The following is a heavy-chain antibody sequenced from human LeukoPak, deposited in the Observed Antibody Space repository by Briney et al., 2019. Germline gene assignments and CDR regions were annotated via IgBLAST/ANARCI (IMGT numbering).Heavy chain of an antibody. J-gene: IGHJ4*02. CDR3: ARERATMVRGVIITYRTYYFDY. V-gene: IGHV4-34*01. D-gene: IGHD3-10*01. CDR1: GGSFSGYY. Sequence: SETLSLTCAVYGGSFSGYYWSWIRHPPGKGLEWIGEINHSGSTNYNPSLKSRVFISVDTSKNQFSLMLSSVTAADTAVYYCARERATMVRGVIITYRTYYFDYWGQGTLVTVSS. CDR2: INHSGST.